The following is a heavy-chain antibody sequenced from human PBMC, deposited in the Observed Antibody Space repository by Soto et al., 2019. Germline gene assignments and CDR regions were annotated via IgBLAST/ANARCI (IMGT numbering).Heavy chain of an antibody. CDR3: ARMGQWRVPGDYYYGMDV. J-gene: IGHJ6*02. V-gene: IGHV3-53*01. Sequence: GSLGLSCAASGLTVSSNYMNWVRQAPGKGLEWVSLIYTGGGTYYADSVKGRFTVSRDNSKNTLYLQMNSLRAEDTAVYYCARMGQWRVPGDYYYGMDVWGQGTSVTVSS. CDR2: IYTGGGT. CDR1: GLTVSSNY. D-gene: IGHD6-19*01.